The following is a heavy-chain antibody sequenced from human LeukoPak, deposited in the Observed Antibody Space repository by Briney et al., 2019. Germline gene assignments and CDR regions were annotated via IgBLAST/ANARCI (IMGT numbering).Heavy chain of an antibody. CDR2: TYYRSTCYH. D-gene: IGHD2-15*01. J-gene: IGHJ3*01. V-gene: IGHV6-1*01. CDR1: GDIISNNNAA. CDR3: ASGWALNV. Sequence: SQTLSLTCAVSGDIISNNNAAWNWIRQSPSRGLEWLGRTYYRSTCYHDYALSAQSRVTINPDTSKNQFSLQLNSVTPEDTAVYYCASGWALNVWGQGTVVTVSS.